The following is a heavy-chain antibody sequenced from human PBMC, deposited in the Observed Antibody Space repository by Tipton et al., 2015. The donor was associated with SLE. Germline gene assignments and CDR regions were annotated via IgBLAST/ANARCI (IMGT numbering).Heavy chain of an antibody. D-gene: IGHD4-23*01. CDR2: VYTSGST. V-gene: IGHV4-4*08. CDR1: GASISSYY. CDR3: AGLGPLANVGGSTYYHPLDV. Sequence: TLSLTCTVSGASISSYYFNWIRQPPGKDLEWIGYVYTSGSTNYNPSLKSRVTISVNTSKNHFSLKLTSVTAADTAVYYCAGLGPLANVGGSTYYHPLDVWGQGTTVTVSS. J-gene: IGHJ6*02.